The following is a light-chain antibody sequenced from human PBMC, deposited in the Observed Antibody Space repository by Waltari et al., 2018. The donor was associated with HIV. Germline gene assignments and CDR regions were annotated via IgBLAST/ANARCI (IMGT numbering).Light chain of an antibody. V-gene: IGLV2-23*02. CDR3: CSYAGSSTWV. CDR1: SSDVGGYNL. J-gene: IGLJ3*02. Sequence: QSALTQPASVSGSPGQSITIPCTGTSSDVGGYNLVSWYQQHPGKAPKRMIHDVIKRPSGVSTRFSGSKSGNTASMTISGLQADDEADYYCCSYAGSSTWVFGGGTKLTVL. CDR2: DVI.